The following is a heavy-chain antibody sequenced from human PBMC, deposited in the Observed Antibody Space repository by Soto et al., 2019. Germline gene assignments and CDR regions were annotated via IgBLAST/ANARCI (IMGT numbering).Heavy chain of an antibody. CDR3: AKVSIAKSTAVTFDS. D-gene: IGHD1-1*01. V-gene: IGHV3-30*18. Sequence: QVQLVESGGGVVQPGGSLRLSCAVSGFTFSTYDMHWVRQAPGKGLEWVAVISYDTSYKNHVDSVKGRFTISRDNPKNTLYLQMTSLRAEDTAVYYCAKVSIAKSTAVTFDSWGQGTLVTVSS. CDR2: ISYDTSYK. J-gene: IGHJ4*02. CDR1: GFTFSTYD.